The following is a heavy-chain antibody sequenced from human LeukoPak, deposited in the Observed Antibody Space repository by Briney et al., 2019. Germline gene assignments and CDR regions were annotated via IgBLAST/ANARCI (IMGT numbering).Heavy chain of an antibody. CDR2: IYPGDSDT. CDR3: ARQRRGIAVADSFDY. D-gene: IGHD6-19*01. CDR1: GYSFTSYW. Sequence: GESLKISCKGSGYSFTSYWIGWVRQMPGKGLEWMGIIYPGDSDTRYSPSFQGQVTISADKSISTAYLQWSSLKASDTAMYYCARQRRGIAVADSFDYWGQGTLVTVSS. V-gene: IGHV5-51*01. J-gene: IGHJ4*02.